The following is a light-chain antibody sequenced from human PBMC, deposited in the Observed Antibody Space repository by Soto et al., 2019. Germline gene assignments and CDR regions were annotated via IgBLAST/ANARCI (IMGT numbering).Light chain of an antibody. CDR1: SSDVGGYNY. V-gene: IGLV2-14*01. J-gene: IGLJ2*01. CDR2: EVS. Sequence: QSALTQPASVSGSPGQSITISCTGTSSDVGGYNYVSWYQQHPGKAPKLIIYEVSNRPSGVSNRFSGSKSGNTASLTISGLQAEDEADYYCSSYTSSSTLGFGGGTKLTVL. CDR3: SSYTSSSTLG.